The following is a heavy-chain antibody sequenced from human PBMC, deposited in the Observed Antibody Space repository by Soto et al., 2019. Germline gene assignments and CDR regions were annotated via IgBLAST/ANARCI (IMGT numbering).Heavy chain of an antibody. CDR1: GGTFSSYS. D-gene: IGHD2-8*01. CDR2: ISTGSNSI. V-gene: IGHV3-48*02. J-gene: IGHJ4*02. Sequence: SCKASGGTFSSYSLNWVRQAPGKGLEWVSYISTGSNSIYYADSVKGRFTTSRDNAKNSLFLQMNSLRDEDMAVYFCARAKNIGLYSPFDYWGRGTLVTVSS. CDR3: ARAKNIGLYSPFDY.